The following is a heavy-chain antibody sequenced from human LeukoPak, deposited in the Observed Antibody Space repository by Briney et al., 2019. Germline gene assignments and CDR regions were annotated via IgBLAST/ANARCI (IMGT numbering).Heavy chain of an antibody. V-gene: IGHV4-59*01. CDR1: GGSISSYY. CDR3: ARHGASGSYLYYFDY. D-gene: IGHD1-26*01. CDR2: IYYSGST. Sequence: PSETLSLTCTVSGGSISSYYWSWIRQPPGKGLEWIGYIYYSGSTNYNPSLKSRVTISVDTSKNQFSLKLSSVTAADTAVHFCARHGASGSYLYYFDYWGQGTLVTVSS. J-gene: IGHJ4*02.